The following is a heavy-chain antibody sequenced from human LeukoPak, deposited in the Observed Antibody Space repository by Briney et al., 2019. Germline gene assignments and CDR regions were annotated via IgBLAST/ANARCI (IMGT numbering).Heavy chain of an antibody. CDR1: GGSFSGYY. J-gene: IGHJ5*02. Sequence: SETLSHTCAVYGGSFSGYYWSWIRQPPGKGLEWIGEINHSGSTNYNPSLKSRVTISVDTSKNQFSLKLSSVTAADTAVYYCARGPRIAVAGRRSWFDPWGQGTLVTVSS. D-gene: IGHD6-19*01. V-gene: IGHV4-34*01. CDR2: INHSGST. CDR3: ARGPRIAVAGRRSWFDP.